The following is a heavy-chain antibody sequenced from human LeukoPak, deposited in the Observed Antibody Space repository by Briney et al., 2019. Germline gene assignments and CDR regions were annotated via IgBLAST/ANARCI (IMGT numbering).Heavy chain of an antibody. CDR2: ISYDGSNK. CDR1: GFTFSSYA. CDR3: ARDGDSSGWPINWFDP. D-gene: IGHD6-19*01. V-gene: IGHV3-30-3*01. Sequence: GRSLRLSCAASGFTFSSYAMHWVRPAPGKGLEWVAVISYDGSNKYYADSVKGRFTISRDNSKNTLYLQMNSLRAEDTAVYYCARDGDSSGWPINWFDPWGQGTLVTVSS. J-gene: IGHJ5*02.